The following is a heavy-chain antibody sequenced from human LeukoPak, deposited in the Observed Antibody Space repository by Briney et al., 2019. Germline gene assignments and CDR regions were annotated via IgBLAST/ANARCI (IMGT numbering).Heavy chain of an antibody. CDR1: GGSISSGGYY. CDR2: IYYSGST. Sequence: SETLSVTCTVSGGSISSGGYYWSWIRQHPGKGLEWIGYIYYSGSTYYNPSLKSRVTLSVDTSKNQFSLKLSSVTAADTAVYYCARAGDYGDLDYWGQGTLVTVSS. D-gene: IGHD4-17*01. CDR3: ARAGDYGDLDY. V-gene: IGHV4-31*03. J-gene: IGHJ4*02.